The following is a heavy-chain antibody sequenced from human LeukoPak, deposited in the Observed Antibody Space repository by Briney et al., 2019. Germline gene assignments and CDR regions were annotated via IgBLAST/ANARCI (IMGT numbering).Heavy chain of an antibody. V-gene: IGHV4-34*01. CDR3: ARGRVYYYYYYMDV. CDR2: INHSGST. CDR1: GFTFSDYY. J-gene: IGHJ6*03. Sequence: GSLRLSCAASGFTFSDYYMSWIRQPPGKGLEWIGEINHSGSTNYNPSLKSRVTISVDTSKNQFSLKLSSVTAADTAVYYCARGRVYYYYYYMDVWGKGTTVTVSS.